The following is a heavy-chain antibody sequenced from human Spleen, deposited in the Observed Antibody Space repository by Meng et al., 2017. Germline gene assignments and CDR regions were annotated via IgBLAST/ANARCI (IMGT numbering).Heavy chain of an antibody. V-gene: IGHV3-7*01. CDR1: GFTFSSYW. J-gene: IGHJ6*02. Sequence: GESLKISCAASGFTFSSYWMHWVRQAPGKGLEWVANIRQDGSERYYVDSVKGRFTISRDNAKNSLYLQMNSLRAEDTAIYYCGRGVCNSGSGTSCYYGSRYFYGMDVWGQGTTVTVSS. CDR3: GRGVCNSGSGTSCYYGSRYFYGMDV. D-gene: IGHD2-15*01. CDR2: IRQDGSER.